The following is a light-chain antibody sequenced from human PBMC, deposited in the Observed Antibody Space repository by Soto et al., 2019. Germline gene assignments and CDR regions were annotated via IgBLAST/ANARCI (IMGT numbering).Light chain of an antibody. CDR2: DVT. V-gene: IGLV2-23*02. CDR1: SSDIGAYTL. Sequence: CVLAQPSSVSGSPGQWITISCTGTSSDIGAYTLVSWYQQHPGKAPKIIIYDVTQRPSGISNRFSGSKSGNTASLTISGLQAEDEADYYCCSYAGSPFVFGTGTKVTVL. CDR3: CSYAGSPFV. J-gene: IGLJ1*01.